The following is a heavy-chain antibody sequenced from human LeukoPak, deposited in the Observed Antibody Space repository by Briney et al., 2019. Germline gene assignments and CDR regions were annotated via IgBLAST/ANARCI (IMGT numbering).Heavy chain of an antibody. V-gene: IGHV3-21*01. CDR1: GFIFCSYS. CDR2: ISSSSSYI. D-gene: IGHD6-13*01. CDR3: AIDPLIAAAGTSY. J-gene: IGHJ4*02. Sequence: GGSLRLSCAASGFIFCSYSMSWVRQAPGKGLEWVSSISSSSSYIYYADSVKGRFTISRDNAKNSLYLQMNSLRAEDTAVYYCAIDPLIAAAGTSYWGQGTLVTVSS.